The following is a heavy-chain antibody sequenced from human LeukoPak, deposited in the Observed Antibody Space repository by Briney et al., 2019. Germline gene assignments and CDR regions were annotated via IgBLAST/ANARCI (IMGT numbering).Heavy chain of an antibody. V-gene: IGHV4-38-2*02. Sequence: MASETLSLTFTVSGYSISSGYYGGWIRQPPGKGLEWIWSIYYSGSTYYNPSLKSRVTISVDTSKNQFSLKLSSVTAADTAVYYCARYVAGYYNGDSWFDPWGQGTLVTVSS. J-gene: IGHJ5*02. CDR2: IYYSGST. CDR3: ARYVAGYYNGDSWFDP. D-gene: IGHD3-9*01. CDR1: GYSISSGYY.